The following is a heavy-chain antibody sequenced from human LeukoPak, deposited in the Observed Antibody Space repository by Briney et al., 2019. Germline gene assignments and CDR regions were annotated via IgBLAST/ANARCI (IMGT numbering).Heavy chain of an antibody. CDR2: MNQDGSAK. J-gene: IGHJ6*04. V-gene: IGHV3-7*01. D-gene: IGHD3-10*02. CDR3: AELGITMIGGV. Sequence: GGSLRLSCAASGFTFSNYWMTWVRQAPGKGLEWVANMNQDGSAKYYVDSVKGRFAISRDNAKNSLYLQMNNLRAEDTAVYYCAELGITMIGGVWGKGTTVTISS. CDR1: GFTFSNYW.